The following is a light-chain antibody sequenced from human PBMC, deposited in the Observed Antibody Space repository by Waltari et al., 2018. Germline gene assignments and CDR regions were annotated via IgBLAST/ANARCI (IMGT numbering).Light chain of an antibody. V-gene: IGLV1-47*02. Sequence: SVLTQPPSASGAPGQRVTISCSGSSSNIGSHYVYWYQQLPGTAPKLLIYTEDQGAAVVPDRCSASKSGTSASLAISGLRSEDEADYYCAAWDDSPSGHVVFGGGTKLTVL. CDR1: SSNIGSHY. CDR3: AAWDDSPSGHVV. J-gene: IGLJ2*01. CDR2: TED.